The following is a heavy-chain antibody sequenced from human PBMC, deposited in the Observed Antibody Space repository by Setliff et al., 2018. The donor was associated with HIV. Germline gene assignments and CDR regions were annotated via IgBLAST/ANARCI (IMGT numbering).Heavy chain of an antibody. D-gene: IGHD3-10*01. CDR3: AREGLWFGDRGYYMDV. J-gene: IGHJ6*03. CDR2: IGTVNGNT. CDR1: GYTFTTYG. V-gene: IGHV1-18*01. Sequence: GASVKVSCKASGYTFTTYGITWVRQAPGQGLEWMGWIGTVNGNTNYAQKFQGRVTMTTDTSTSTVYMELGSLISDDTAVYYCAREGLWFGDRGYYMDVWGTGTAVTVSS.